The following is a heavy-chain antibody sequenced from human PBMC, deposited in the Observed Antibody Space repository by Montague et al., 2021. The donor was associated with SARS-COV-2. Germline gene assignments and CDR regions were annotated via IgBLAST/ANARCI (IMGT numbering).Heavy chain of an antibody. Sequence: SLRLSCAASGSGFSRYWMTWVRQAPGKGLEWMANINQDGGEKYYVDSVKGRFTVSRDKAKNSLYLQLNSLRDEDTAVYYCATFKYCTTSTCAVEPYYYYYSGMDVWGQGTTVTVSS. V-gene: IGHV3-7*01. CDR1: GSGFSRYW. D-gene: IGHD2-8*01. J-gene: IGHJ6*02. CDR2: INQDGGEK. CDR3: ATFKYCTTSTCAVEPYYYYYSGMDV.